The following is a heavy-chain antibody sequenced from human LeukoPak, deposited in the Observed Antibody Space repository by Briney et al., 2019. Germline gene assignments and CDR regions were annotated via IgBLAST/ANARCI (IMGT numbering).Heavy chain of an antibody. V-gene: IGHV1-18*01. CDR3: ARDLLFEGMLEWLLEY. CDR2: ISTYTGKA. Sequence: GASVKVSCKASGYTFTSFGISWVRQAPGQGLEWMGWISTYTGKANYAQKFHDRVTLTTDTATSTVYMELHSLRSDDTAVYYCARDLLFEGMLEWLLEYWGQGTLVTVSS. J-gene: IGHJ1*01. CDR1: GYTFTSFG. D-gene: IGHD3-3*01.